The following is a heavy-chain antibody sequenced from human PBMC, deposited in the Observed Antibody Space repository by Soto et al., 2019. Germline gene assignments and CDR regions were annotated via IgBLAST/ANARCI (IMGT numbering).Heavy chain of an antibody. D-gene: IGHD3-10*01. V-gene: IGHV3-23*01. CDR3: AKGRGGSGSLTPHVDF. J-gene: IGHJ4*02. CDR2: ISGGGDTT. Sequence: EVQLLESGGGLVQPGGSLRLSCAASGFTFNNYAMTWVRQAPGKGLEWVSAISGGGDTTSYADSVKGRFTVSRDGSKNTLYVQMTSLRAEDTALYYCAKGRGGSGSLTPHVDFLCQGTLVTVSS. CDR1: GFTFNNYA.